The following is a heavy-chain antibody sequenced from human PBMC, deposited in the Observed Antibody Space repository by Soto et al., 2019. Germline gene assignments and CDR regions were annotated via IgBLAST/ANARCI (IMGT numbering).Heavy chain of an antibody. J-gene: IGHJ3*02. V-gene: IGHV4-39*01. D-gene: IGHD3-16*02. CDR3: ARFGYIRGSYRYLSVSAFDI. Sequence: SETLSLTCTVSGGSISSSSYYWGWIRQPPGKGLEWIGSIYYSGSTYYNPSLKSRVTISVDTSKNQFSLKLSSVTAADTAVYYCARFGYIRGSYRYLSVSAFDIWGQRT. CDR2: IYYSGST. CDR1: GGSISSSSYY.